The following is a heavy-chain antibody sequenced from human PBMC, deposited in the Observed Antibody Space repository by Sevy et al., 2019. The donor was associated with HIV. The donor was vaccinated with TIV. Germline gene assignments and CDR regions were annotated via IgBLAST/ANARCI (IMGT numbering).Heavy chain of an antibody. CDR3: ARWSPYYYGSGSSDWFDP. Sequence: GGSLRLSCAASAFTFSSYSMNWVRQAPGKGLEWVSSISSSSSYIYYADSVKGRFTISRDNAKNSLYLQMNSLRAEDTAVYYCARWSPYYYGSGSSDWFDPWGQGTLVTVSS. D-gene: IGHD3-10*01. CDR2: ISSSSSYI. CDR1: AFTFSSYS. V-gene: IGHV3-21*01. J-gene: IGHJ5*02.